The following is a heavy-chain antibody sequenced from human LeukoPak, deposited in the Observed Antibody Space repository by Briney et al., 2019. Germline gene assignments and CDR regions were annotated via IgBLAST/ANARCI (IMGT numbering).Heavy chain of an antibody. V-gene: IGHV3-23*01. Sequence: GGSLRLSCAASGFTFDDYGMSWVRQAPGKGLEWVSAISGTGGSTYYADSVKGRFTIPRDNSKNTLYLQMNSLRADDTAVYYCAKDKMSLFDIWGQGTMVTVSS. CDR1: GFTFDDYG. CDR2: ISGTGGST. J-gene: IGHJ3*02. CDR3: AKDKMSLFDI.